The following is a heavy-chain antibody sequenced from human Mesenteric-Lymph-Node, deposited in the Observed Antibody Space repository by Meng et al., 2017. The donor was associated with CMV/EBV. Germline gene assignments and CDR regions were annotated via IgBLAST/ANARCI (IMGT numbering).Heavy chain of an antibody. Sequence: AVYGGSFSGYYWSWIRQPPGKGLEWIGEINHSGSTNYNPSLKSRVTISVDTSKNQFSLKLSSVTAADTAVYYCARGIAAAGYNWFDPWGQGTLVTVSS. CDR1: GGSFSGYY. CDR2: INHSGST. J-gene: IGHJ5*02. D-gene: IGHD6-13*01. CDR3: ARGIAAAGYNWFDP. V-gene: IGHV4-34*01.